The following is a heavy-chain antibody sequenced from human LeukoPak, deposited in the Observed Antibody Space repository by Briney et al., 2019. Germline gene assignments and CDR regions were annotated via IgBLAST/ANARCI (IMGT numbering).Heavy chain of an antibody. CDR2: IYYSGST. CDR3: ARSGSGWYVGEFDY. J-gene: IGHJ4*02. CDR1: GGSISSYY. D-gene: IGHD6-19*01. V-gene: IGHV4-59*01. Sequence: SETLSLTCTVSGGSISSYYWSWIRQPPGKGLEWIGYIYYSGSTNYNLSLKSRVTISVDTSKNQFSLKLSSVTAADTAVYYCARSGSGWYVGEFDYWGQGTLVTVSS.